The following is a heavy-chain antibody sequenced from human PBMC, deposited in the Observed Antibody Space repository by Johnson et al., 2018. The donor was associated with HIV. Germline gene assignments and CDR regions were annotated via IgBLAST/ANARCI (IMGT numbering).Heavy chain of an antibody. V-gene: IGHV3-30-3*01. CDR2: ISYDGSNK. Sequence: QVQLVESGGGVVQPGRSLRLSCAASGYTFSSYAMHWVRQAPGKGLEWVAVISYDGSNKYYADSVTGRLTISRDNSKNTLYLQMHSLRAEDTAVYYCASPLEAAAGPMDAFDIWGQGTMVTVSS. J-gene: IGHJ3*02. CDR3: ASPLEAAAGPMDAFDI. CDR1: GYTFSSYA. D-gene: IGHD6-13*01.